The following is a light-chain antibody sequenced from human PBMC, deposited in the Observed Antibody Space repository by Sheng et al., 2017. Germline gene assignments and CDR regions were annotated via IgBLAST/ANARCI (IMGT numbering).Light chain of an antibody. CDR2: AAS. J-gene: IGKJ2*01. CDR3: QQGSSFPHT. V-gene: IGKV1-12*01. CDR1: QGISSW. Sequence: DIQMTQSPSSVSASVGDTVTISCRASQGISSWLAWYQKKPGRAPRLLIYAASNLQSGVPSRFSGSGSGTDFTLTISSLQPEDFAAYFCQQGSSFPHTFGQGTTLE.